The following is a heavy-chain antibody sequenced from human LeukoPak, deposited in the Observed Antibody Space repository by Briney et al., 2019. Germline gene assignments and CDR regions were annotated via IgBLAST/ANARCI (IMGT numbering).Heavy chain of an antibody. Sequence: ASVKVSCKTSGYTFTSYAISWVRQAPGQGLEWMAWISVHSGYTNYAQKFKGRVTMTTDTSTNIAYMELRSLRSDDTAVYYCARDLRVYGDYIGDYFDYWGQGTLVTVSS. CDR2: ISVHSGYT. D-gene: IGHD4-17*01. V-gene: IGHV1-18*01. CDR1: GYTFTSYA. CDR3: ARDLRVYGDYIGDYFDY. J-gene: IGHJ4*02.